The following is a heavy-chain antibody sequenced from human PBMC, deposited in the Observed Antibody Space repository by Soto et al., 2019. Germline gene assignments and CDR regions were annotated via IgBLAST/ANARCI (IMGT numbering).Heavy chain of an antibody. CDR3: ARDLRSGSYQNYYYYGMDV. Sequence: GGSPRLSCAASGFTFSSYAMSWVRQAPGKGLEWVSTISGSGGSTYYADSVKGRFTISRDNSMNTLYLQMNSLRAEDTAVYYCARDLRSGSYQNYYYYGMDVWGQGTTVTVSS. CDR1: GFTFSSYA. J-gene: IGHJ6*02. CDR2: ISGSGGST. D-gene: IGHD1-26*01. V-gene: IGHV3-23*01.